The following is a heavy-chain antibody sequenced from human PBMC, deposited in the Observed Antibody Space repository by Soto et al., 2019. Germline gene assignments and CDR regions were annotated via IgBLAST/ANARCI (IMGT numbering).Heavy chain of an antibody. D-gene: IGHD1-7*01. Sequence: GGSLRLSCAASGFTFDDYAMHWVRQAPGKGLEWVSGISWNSGSIGYADSVKGRFTISRDNAKNSLYLQMNSLRAEDTALYYCANDHFDRYNWNSGLSDIWGQGTMVTVSS. V-gene: IGHV3-9*01. CDR2: ISWNSGSI. CDR1: GFTFDDYA. J-gene: IGHJ3*02. CDR3: ANDHFDRYNWNSGLSDI.